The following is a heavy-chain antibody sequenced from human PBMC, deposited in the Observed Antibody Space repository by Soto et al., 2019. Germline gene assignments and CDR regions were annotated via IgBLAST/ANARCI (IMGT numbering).Heavy chain of an antibody. V-gene: IGHV1-69*01. J-gene: IGHJ4*02. CDR3: ARAVGYGDFSAALLD. CDR1: VGTFISHS. D-gene: IGHD4-17*01. Sequence: VQLMQSGAEVKQPGSSVKVSCKASVGTFISHSINWVRQAPGQGLEWMGGIITLFGTANYAQNFQGRVTITADQSTSTAYMGLNSLRSDGTAVYYCARAVGYGDFSAALLDWGQGTLVTVSS. CDR2: IITLFGTA.